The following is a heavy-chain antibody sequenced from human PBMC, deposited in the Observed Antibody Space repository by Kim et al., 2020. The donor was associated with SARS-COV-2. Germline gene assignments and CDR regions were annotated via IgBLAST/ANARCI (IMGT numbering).Heavy chain of an antibody. CDR2: IWYDGSNK. CDR1: GFTFSSYG. Sequence: GGSLRLSCAASGFTFSSYGMHWVRQAPGKGLEWVAVIWYDGSNKYYADSVKGRFTISRDNSKNTLYLQMNSLRAEDTAVYYCARDHPESADYGDFRFDYWGQGTLVTVSS. D-gene: IGHD4-17*01. V-gene: IGHV3-33*01. CDR3: ARDHPESADYGDFRFDY. J-gene: IGHJ4*02.